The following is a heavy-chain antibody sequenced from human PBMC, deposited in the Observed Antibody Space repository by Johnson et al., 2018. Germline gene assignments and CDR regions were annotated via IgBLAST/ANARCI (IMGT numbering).Heavy chain of an antibody. D-gene: IGHD1-7*01. CDR2: IIPIFGTA. Sequence: QVQLVQSGAEVKKPGSSVKVSCKASGGTFSSYAISWVRQAPGQGLEWMGGIIPIFGTANYAQKFQGRVTTTADESTSTAYMELSSLRSEDPAVYYCASLGDWNYEGVVGMDVWGQGTTVTVSS. CDR3: ASLGDWNYEGVVGMDV. CDR1: GGTFSSYA. J-gene: IGHJ6*02. V-gene: IGHV1-69*01.